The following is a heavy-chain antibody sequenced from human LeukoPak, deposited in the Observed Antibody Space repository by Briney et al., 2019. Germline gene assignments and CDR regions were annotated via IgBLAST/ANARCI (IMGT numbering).Heavy chain of an antibody. Sequence: PGGSLRLSCAASGFSLSSHAMSWVRQAPGKGLEWVSSISSSSSYIYYADSVKGRFTISRDNAKNSLYLQMNSLRAEDTAVYYCASGVSSTSCYVDYWGQGTLVTVSS. V-gene: IGHV3-21*01. CDR1: GFSLSSHA. CDR3: ASGVSSTSCYVDY. D-gene: IGHD2-2*01. J-gene: IGHJ4*02. CDR2: ISSSSSYI.